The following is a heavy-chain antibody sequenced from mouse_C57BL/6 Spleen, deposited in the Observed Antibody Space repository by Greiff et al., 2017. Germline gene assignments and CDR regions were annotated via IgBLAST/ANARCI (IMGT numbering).Heavy chain of an antibody. J-gene: IGHJ3*01. V-gene: IGHV1-80*01. CDR2: IYPGDGDT. D-gene: IGHD2-4*01. Sequence: VQLQQSGAELVKPGASVKISCKASGYAFSSYWMNWVKQRPGKGLEWIGQIYPGDGDTNYNGKFKGKATLTADKSSSTAYMQLSSLTSEDSAVYFCARSYEYDSWFAYWGQGTLVTVSA. CDR3: ARSYEYDSWFAY. CDR1: GYAFSSYW.